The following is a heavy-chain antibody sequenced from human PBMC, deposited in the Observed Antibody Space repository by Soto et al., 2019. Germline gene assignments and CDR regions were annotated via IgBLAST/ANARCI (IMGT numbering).Heavy chain of an antibody. J-gene: IGHJ5*02. CDR3: AKNSGWFNT. Sequence: GGSLRLSCAASGFPFSSTDMTWVRQAPGKGLDWVSTIDGSGGTTYYADSVKGRFTISRDNSMNTVYLQMNSLRADDTALYYCAKNSGWFNTWGQGARGTVSS. CDR1: GFPFSSTD. D-gene: IGHD3-10*01. V-gene: IGHV3-23*01. CDR2: IDGSGGTT.